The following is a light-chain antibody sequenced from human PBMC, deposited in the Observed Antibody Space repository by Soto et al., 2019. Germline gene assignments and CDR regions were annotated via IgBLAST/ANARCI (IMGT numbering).Light chain of an antibody. CDR2: GAS. J-gene: IGKJ5*01. V-gene: IGKV3-20*01. CDR1: QSLSNNF. Sequence: DIVLTQSTCTLSLSTGDRAALSCWASQSLSNNFLAWYQQKNGQAPRLLISGASSRATGIPDRFSGSGYGTDFNLTITRVETEDFAVYYCQQYNNWPDTFGQGTRLEIK. CDR3: QQYNNWPDT.